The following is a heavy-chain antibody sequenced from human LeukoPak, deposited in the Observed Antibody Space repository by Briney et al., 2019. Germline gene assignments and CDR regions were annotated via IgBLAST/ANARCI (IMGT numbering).Heavy chain of an antibody. CDR2: IIPIFGTA. V-gene: IGHV1-69*05. Sequence: SVKVSCKASGGTFNSYAISWVRQAPGQGLEWMGGIIPIFGTANYAQKFQGRVTITTDESTSTAYMELSSLRSEDTAVYYCARGGSYRYYYFDYWGQGTLVTVSS. D-gene: IGHD3-16*02. CDR3: ARGGSYRYYYFDY. J-gene: IGHJ4*02. CDR1: GGTFNSYA.